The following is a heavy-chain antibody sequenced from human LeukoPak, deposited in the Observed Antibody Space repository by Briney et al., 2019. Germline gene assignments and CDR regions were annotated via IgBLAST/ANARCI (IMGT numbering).Heavy chain of an antibody. CDR2: INTYNGDT. CDR3: ARRYSGSDY. D-gene: IGHD5-12*01. J-gene: IGHJ4*02. Sequence: ASVKVSCKTSGFPFTTYGIDWVRRAPGQGLEWMGWINTYNGDTNYAQKFQGGVSMTTDTSTSTVYIELRSLTSDDTAAYYCARRYSGSDYWGQGTLVTVSS. CDR1: GFPFTTYG. V-gene: IGHV1-18*01.